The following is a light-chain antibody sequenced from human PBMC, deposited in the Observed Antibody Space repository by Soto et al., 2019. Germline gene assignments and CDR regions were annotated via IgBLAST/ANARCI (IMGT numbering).Light chain of an antibody. Sequence: QSVLTQPASVSGSPGQSITISCTGTSGDIGSYNRVSWYQQHPGKAPKLIIYEVTDRPSGVPDRFSGSKSGTSASLAISGLQSEDEADYYCAAWDDSLNGLFGTGTKVTVL. J-gene: IGLJ1*01. CDR3: AAWDDSLNGL. CDR2: EVT. CDR1: SGDIGSYNR. V-gene: IGLV2-14*01.